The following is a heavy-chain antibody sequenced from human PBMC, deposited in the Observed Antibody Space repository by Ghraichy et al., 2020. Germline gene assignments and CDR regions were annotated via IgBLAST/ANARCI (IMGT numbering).Heavy chain of an antibody. D-gene: IGHD1-26*01. V-gene: IGHV4-38-2*02. CDR3: AREVVGATIAEGAFDI. Sequence: SETLSLTCAVSGYSISSGYYWGWIRQPPGKGLEWIGSIYHSGSTYYNPSLKSRVTISVDTSKNQFSLKLSSVTAADTAVYYCAREVVGATIAEGAFDIWGQGTMVTVSS. CDR1: GYSISSGYY. CDR2: IYHSGST. J-gene: IGHJ3*02.